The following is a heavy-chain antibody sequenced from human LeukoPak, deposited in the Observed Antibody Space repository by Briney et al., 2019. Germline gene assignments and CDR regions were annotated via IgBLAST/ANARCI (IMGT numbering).Heavy chain of an antibody. Sequence: PSETLSLTCTVSGYSISSGYYWGWIRQPPGKGLEWIGSIYHSGSTYYNPSLKSRVTISVDTSKNQFSLKLSSVTAADTAVYYCARDNERRLTAAGTAAFDLWGRGTLVTVSS. CDR2: IYHSGST. CDR1: GYSISSGYY. D-gene: IGHD6-13*01. J-gene: IGHJ2*01. CDR3: ARDNERRLTAAGTAAFDL. V-gene: IGHV4-38-2*02.